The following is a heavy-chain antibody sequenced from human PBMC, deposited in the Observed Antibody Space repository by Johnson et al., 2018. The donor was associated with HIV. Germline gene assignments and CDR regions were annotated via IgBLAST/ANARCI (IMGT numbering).Heavy chain of an antibody. CDR2: IKSKTEGGTT. V-gene: IGHV3-15*01. D-gene: IGHD7-27*01. Sequence: VQLVESGGRLVKPGGSLRLSCAASGFTFSNAWMSWVRQAPGKGLEWVGRIKSKTEGGTTDYAAPVKGIFTISRDDSKNTLYLQMNSLKTEDTAVYYCTTPRPNWGWNAFDIWGQGTMVTVSS. CDR3: TTPRPNWGWNAFDI. J-gene: IGHJ3*02. CDR1: GFTFSNAW.